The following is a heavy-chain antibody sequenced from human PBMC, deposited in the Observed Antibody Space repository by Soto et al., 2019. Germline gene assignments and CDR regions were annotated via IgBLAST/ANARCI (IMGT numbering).Heavy chain of an antibody. Sequence: QLQLQEYGSGLVKHSQTLSLTCAVSGGSISSGGYSWSWIRQPPGKGLEWIGYIYHSGSTYYNQSRKSRVTISVDRSKNQFSLKLSSVTAADTAVYYCARAIGWFGELLGGYYFDYWGQGTLVTVSS. D-gene: IGHD3-10*01. CDR3: ARAIGWFGELLGGYYFDY. CDR1: GGSISSGGYS. V-gene: IGHV4-30-2*01. J-gene: IGHJ4*02. CDR2: IYHSGST.